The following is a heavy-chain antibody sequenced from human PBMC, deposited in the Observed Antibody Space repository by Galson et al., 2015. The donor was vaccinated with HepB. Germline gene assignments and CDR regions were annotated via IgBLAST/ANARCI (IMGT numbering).Heavy chain of an antibody. V-gene: IGHV4-34*01. CDR1: GGSFSGYY. CDR2: INHSGST. Sequence: ETLSLTCAVYGGSFSGYYWSWIRQPPGKGLEWIGEINHSGSTNYNPSLKSRVTISVDTSKNQFSLQLCSVTAADTAVYYCARRGYGGVDYWGQGTLVTVSS. D-gene: IGHD3-16*01. J-gene: IGHJ4*02. CDR3: ARRGYGGVDY.